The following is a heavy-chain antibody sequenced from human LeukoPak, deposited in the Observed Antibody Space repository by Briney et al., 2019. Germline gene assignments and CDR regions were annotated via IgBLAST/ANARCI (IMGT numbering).Heavy chain of an antibody. D-gene: IGHD3-10*02. CDR1: GFTFSTYW. J-gene: IGHJ6*02. V-gene: IGHV3-7*01. CDR2: IKEDGSEK. CDR3: ARDVQYYYGMDV. Sequence: GGSLRLSCAASGFTFSTYWMSWVRQAPGKGLEWVANIKEDGSEKYYGDSVKGRFTISRDNSKNTLYLQMNSLRAEDTAVYYCARDVQYYYGMDVWGQGTRSPSP.